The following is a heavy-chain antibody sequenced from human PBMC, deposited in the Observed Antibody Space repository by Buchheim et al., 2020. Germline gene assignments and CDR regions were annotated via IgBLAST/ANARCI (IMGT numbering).Heavy chain of an antibody. CDR2: INGDESST. CDR1: GFTFRNYW. J-gene: IGHJ5*02. D-gene: IGHD2-2*01. CDR3: ALGDSSTWYNWLGP. Sequence: QLVESGGGLVQPGGSLRLSCAASGFTFRNYWMHWVRQPPGKGLVWVSRINGDESSTSYADSVKGRFTISRDNAKTTLYLQINSLRVEDTAVYYCALGDSSTWYNWLGPWGQGTL. V-gene: IGHV3-74*01.